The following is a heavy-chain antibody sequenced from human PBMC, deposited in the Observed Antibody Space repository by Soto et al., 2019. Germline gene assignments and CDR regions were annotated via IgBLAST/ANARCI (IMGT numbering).Heavy chain of an antibody. CDR1: GYSFTSYW. Sequence: PGESLKISCKGSGYSFTSYWIGWVRQMPGKGLEWMGIIYPGDSDTRYSPSFQGQVTISADKSISTAYLQWSSLKASDTAMYYCARQGPIVGATPVYYYYGMDVWGQGTTVTVSS. D-gene: IGHD1-26*01. CDR3: ARQGPIVGATPVYYYYGMDV. V-gene: IGHV5-51*01. J-gene: IGHJ6*02. CDR2: IYPGDSDT.